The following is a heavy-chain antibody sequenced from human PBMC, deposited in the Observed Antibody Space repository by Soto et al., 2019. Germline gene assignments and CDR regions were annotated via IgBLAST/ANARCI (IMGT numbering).Heavy chain of an antibody. Sequence: EVQLVESGVGLVQPGGSLRLSCVASGFSVSATKYMNWLRQAPDKGLEWVSVIYSGGTYYYADSVKGRFTISRHDSQNTLYLQMDRLRAADTAVYFCARATDLNAFDMWGQGTMVTVSS. V-gene: IGHV3-53*04. J-gene: IGHJ3*02. CDR3: ARATDLNAFDM. CDR2: IYSGGTY. D-gene: IGHD2-21*02. CDR1: GFSVSATKY.